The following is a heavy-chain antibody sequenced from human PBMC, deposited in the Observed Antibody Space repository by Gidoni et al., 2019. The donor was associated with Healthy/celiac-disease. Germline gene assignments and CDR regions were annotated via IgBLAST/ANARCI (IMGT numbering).Heavy chain of an antibody. CDR2: LSHSGST. CDR3: ARFVVGVAATSYFDY. D-gene: IGHD2-15*01. Sequence: QVPLQSSRPVLVPPSGTLSLPCPATGSPISSTNWWSWVRQPPGKGLEWIGELSHSGSTNYNPSLKSRVTIAVDKSKNQFALKLSSVTAADTAVYYCARFVVGVAATSYFDYWGKGTLVTVSS. V-gene: IGHV4-4*02. J-gene: IGHJ4*02. CDR1: GSPISSTNW.